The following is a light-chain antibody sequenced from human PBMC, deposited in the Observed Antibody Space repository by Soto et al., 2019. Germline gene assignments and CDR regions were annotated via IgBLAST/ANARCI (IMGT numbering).Light chain of an antibody. CDR1: QGVRDD. V-gene: IGKV1-6*01. CDR3: LQENNCPLS. CDR2: SAS. Sequence: IQMTQSPSSLSASVGDRVTITCRASQGVRDDVGWYQQKPGKAPKLVIYSASTLQNGVPSRFSGSGSVTDFTLTISGLQPEDVATYYCLQENNCPLSFGGGTKVEIK. J-gene: IGKJ4*01.